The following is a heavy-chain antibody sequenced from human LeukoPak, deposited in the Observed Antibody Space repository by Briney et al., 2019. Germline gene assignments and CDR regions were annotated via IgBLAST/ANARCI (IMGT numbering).Heavy chain of an antibody. Sequence: SETLSLTCTVSGGSISSYYWSWIRQPPGKGLEWIGYIYYSGSTNYNPSLKSRVTISVDTSKNQFSLKLSSVTAADTAVYYCARRGLGAMAHFDYWGQGTLVTVSS. CDR3: ARRGLGAMAHFDY. CDR2: IYYSGST. CDR1: GGSISSYY. D-gene: IGHD5-18*01. J-gene: IGHJ4*02. V-gene: IGHV4-59*08.